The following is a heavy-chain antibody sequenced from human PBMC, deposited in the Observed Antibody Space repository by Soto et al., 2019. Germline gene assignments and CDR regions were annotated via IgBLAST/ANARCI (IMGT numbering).Heavy chain of an antibody. J-gene: IGHJ6*04. Sequence: EVQLVESGGGLVQPGGSLRLSCAASGFTVSSNYMSWVRQAPGKGLEWVSVIYSGGSTYYADSVKGRFTISRDNSKNTMYLQMNSLRAEDTAVYYCARDLARLLRPIRFLEWFSLDVWGKGTTVTVSS. CDR2: IYSGGST. CDR3: ARDLARLLRPIRFLEWFSLDV. V-gene: IGHV3-66*01. CDR1: GFTVSSNY. D-gene: IGHD3-3*01.